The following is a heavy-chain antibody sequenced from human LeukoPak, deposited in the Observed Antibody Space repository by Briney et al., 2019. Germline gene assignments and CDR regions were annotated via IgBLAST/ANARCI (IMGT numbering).Heavy chain of an antibody. CDR2: INPNSGGT. D-gene: IGHD3-22*01. V-gene: IGHV1-2*02. CDR1: GYTFTGYY. CDR3: ARAPYYYDSSGYYRGSTRPFFDY. J-gene: IGHJ4*02. Sequence: ASVKVSCKASGYTFTGYYMHWVRQAPGQGLEWMGWINPNSGGTNYAQKFQGRVTMTRDTSISTAYMELSRLRSDDTAVYYCARAPYYYDSSGYYRGSTRPFFDYWGQGTLVTVSS.